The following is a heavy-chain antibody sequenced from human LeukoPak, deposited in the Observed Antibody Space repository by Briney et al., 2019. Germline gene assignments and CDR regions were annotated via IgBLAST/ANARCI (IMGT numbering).Heavy chain of an antibody. CDR2: ISNSGRTI. CDR3: ARRAIAEGFDY. Sequence: PGGSLRLSCAVSGFTFSSYEMNWVRQATGKGLVWVSYISNSGRTIYYADSVRGRFTISRDNAKNSLFLQMNSLRVEDTAVYYCARRAIAEGFDYWGQGTLVTVSS. CDR1: GFTFSSYE. V-gene: IGHV3-48*03. J-gene: IGHJ4*02. D-gene: IGHD6-13*01.